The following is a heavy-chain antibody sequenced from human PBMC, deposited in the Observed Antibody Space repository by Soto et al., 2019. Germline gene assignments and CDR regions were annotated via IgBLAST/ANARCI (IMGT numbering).Heavy chain of an antibody. J-gene: IGHJ4*02. V-gene: IGHV1-24*01. CDR2: FDPEDGET. CDR3: ETGEVGSSASDFDY. CDR1: GYTLTELS. D-gene: IGHD6-13*01. Sequence: GASVKVSCKVSGYTLTELSMHWVLQAPGKGLEWMGGFDPEDGETNYAQKFQGRVTMTEDTSTDTAYMELSSLRSEDTAVYYCETGEVGSSASDFDYWGQGTLVTVSS.